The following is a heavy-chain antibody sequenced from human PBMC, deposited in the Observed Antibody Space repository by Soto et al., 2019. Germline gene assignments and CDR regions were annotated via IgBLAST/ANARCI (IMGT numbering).Heavy chain of an antibody. V-gene: IGHV4-39*01. J-gene: IGHJ6*03. CDR2: FYYSGST. D-gene: IGHD5-12*01. Sequence: SLTCTVSGGSISSSSYYWGWIRQSPGKGLEWIGSFYYSGSTYYSPSLKSRVTISGDTSKKQISLRLSSVTAADTAVYYCARISVASRYMDVWGKGTTVTVSS. CDR3: ARISVASRYMDV. CDR1: GGSISSSSYY.